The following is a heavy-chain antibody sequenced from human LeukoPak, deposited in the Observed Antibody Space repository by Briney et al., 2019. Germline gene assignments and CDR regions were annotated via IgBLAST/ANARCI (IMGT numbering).Heavy chain of an antibody. CDR3: ARASTYYYDSSTPDYYGMDV. Sequence: GASVKVSCKASGYTFTSYYMHWVRQAPGQGLEWMGIINPSGGSTSYAQKFQGRVTMTRDTSTSTVYMELSSLRSEDTAVYYCARASTYYYDSSTPDYYGMDVWGQGTTVTVSS. CDR1: GYTFTSYY. J-gene: IGHJ6*02. CDR2: INPSGGST. V-gene: IGHV1-46*01. D-gene: IGHD3-22*01.